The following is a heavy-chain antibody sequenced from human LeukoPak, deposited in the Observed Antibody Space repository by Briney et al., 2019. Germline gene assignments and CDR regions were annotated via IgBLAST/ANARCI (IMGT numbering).Heavy chain of an antibody. CDR2: VYYTGST. J-gene: IGHJ6*02. D-gene: IGHD1-1*01. Sequence: SETLSLTCTVSGGSVSSASYYWSWIRQPPGKGLEWIGYVYYTGSTNYNPSLKSRVTISVDTSKNQFSLKLTSVTAADTAVYYCARDCDWNDVDYYYGLDVWGQGTTVTVSS. CDR1: GGSVSSASYY. V-gene: IGHV4-61*01. CDR3: ARDCDWNDVDYYYGLDV.